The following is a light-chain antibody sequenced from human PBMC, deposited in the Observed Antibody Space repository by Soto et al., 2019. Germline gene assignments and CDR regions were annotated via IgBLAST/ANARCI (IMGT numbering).Light chain of an antibody. J-gene: IGKJ1*01. CDR1: QSVSST. CDR2: GAS. Sequence: EVVMTQSLATLSVSPGERATLSCRASQSVSSTLAWYQQKPGQAPRLLIYGASTRATGIPARFSGSGSGTEFTLTISSLQSEDFAVYYCQQYYNWPPWTFGQGTKVEIK. CDR3: QQYYNWPPWT. V-gene: IGKV3-15*01.